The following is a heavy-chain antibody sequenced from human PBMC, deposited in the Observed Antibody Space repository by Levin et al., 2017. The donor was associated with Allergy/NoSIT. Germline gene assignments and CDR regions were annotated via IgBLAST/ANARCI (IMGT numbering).Heavy chain of an antibody. CDR2: IYWDDDK. D-gene: IGHD6-19*01. Sequence: SGPTLVKPTQTLTLTCTFSGFSLRNSGVGVAWIRQPPGKALEWLAVIYWDDDKRYNPSLKSRLTITKDTSKNRVVLTMANMDPVDTATYYCAHKALVDPSPSGWSHMDVWGQGTTVTVSS. J-gene: IGHJ6*02. V-gene: IGHV2-5*02. CDR1: GFSLRNSGVG. CDR3: AHKALVDPSPSGWSHMDV.